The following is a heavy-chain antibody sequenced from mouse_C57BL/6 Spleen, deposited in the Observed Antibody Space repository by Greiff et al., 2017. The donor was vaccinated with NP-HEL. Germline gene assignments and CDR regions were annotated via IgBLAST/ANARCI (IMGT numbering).Heavy chain of an antibody. D-gene: IGHD1-1*01. CDR2: IYPGSGST. J-gene: IGHJ2*01. CDR1: GYTFTSYW. Sequence: VQLQQPGAELVKPGASVKMSCKASGYTFTSYWITWVKQRPGQGLEWIGDIYPGSGSTNYNEKFKSKATLTVDTSSSTAYMQLSSLTSEDSAVYYCARGGLYYGSSLDYWGQGTTLTVSS. V-gene: IGHV1-55*01. CDR3: ARGGLYYGSSLDY.